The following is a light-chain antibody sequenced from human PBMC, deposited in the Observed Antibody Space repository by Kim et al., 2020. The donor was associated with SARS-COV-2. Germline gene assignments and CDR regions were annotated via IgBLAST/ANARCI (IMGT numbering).Light chain of an antibody. CDR2: DAY. CDR1: QSVDSN. CDR3: QQRSNWPRT. V-gene: IGKV3-11*01. Sequence: EIVLTQSPVTLSLSPGERATLSCRASQSVDSNLAWYQQKPGQGPRLLIYDAYTRATGIPARFSGSGSGTDFTLTISSLEPEDFAVYFCQQRSNWPRTFGRGTKVDIK. J-gene: IGKJ1*01.